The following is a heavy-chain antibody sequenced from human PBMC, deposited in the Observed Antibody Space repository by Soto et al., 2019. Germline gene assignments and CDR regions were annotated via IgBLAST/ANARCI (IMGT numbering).Heavy chain of an antibody. D-gene: IGHD5-12*01. CDR2: IIPILGIA. CDR3: ARGPHSGYEPYYYYYGMDV. V-gene: IGHV1-69*02. CDR1: GGTFSSYT. Sequence: ASVKVSCKASGGTFSSYTISWVRQAPGQGLEWMGRIIPILGIANYAQKFQGRVTITADKSTSTAYMELSSLRSEDTAVYYCARGPHSGYEPYYYYYGMDVWGQGTTVTVSS. J-gene: IGHJ6*02.